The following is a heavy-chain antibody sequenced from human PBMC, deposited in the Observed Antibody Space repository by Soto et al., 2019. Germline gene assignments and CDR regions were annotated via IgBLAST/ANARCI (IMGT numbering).Heavy chain of an antibody. V-gene: IGHV1-18*01. J-gene: IGHJ4*02. CDR1: GYTFTSYG. CDR2: ISAHNGNT. D-gene: IGHD1-1*01. CDR3: ARGRYGDY. Sequence: QVHLVQCGAEVKKPGASVKVSCKGSGYTFTSYGITWVRQAPGQGLEWMGWISAHNGNTDYAQKLQGRVTVTRDTSTSTAYMELRSLISDATAVYYCARGRYGDYWGQGALVTVSS.